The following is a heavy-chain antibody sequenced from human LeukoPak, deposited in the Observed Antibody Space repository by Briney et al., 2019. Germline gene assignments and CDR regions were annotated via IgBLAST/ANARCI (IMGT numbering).Heavy chain of an antibody. D-gene: IGHD6-13*01. CDR1: RYSFTGFY. CDR3: AKAGGSSWYSFYY. Sequence: ASVKVSCKGSRYSFTGFYMHWLRQAPGQGLEWMGRIDPYSGGTNFAPKFQGRVSKTRDTSVTTAHMELNSLTSDDTAVYYCAKAGGSSWYSFYYWGQGTLVSVSS. V-gene: IGHV1-2*06. CDR2: IDPYSGGT. J-gene: IGHJ4*02.